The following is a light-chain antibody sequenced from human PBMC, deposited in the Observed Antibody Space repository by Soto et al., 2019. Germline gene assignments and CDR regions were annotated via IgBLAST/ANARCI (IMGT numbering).Light chain of an antibody. CDR2: DVT. CDR1: SSDIGGYNY. CDR3: SSYTSSSTLVL. Sequence: QSALTQPASVSGSPGQSITISCTGTSSDIGGYNYVSWYQHHPGKAPKLLIYDVTYRPSGVSDRFSGSKSGNTASLTISGLQAEDEADYYCSSYTSSSTLVLFGGGTKVTVL. J-gene: IGLJ2*01. V-gene: IGLV2-14*03.